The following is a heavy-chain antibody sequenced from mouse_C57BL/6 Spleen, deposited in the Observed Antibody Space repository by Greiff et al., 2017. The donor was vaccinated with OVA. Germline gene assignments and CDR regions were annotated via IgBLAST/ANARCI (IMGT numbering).Heavy chain of an antibody. CDR3: AREGLELYYFDY. CDR1: GFTFSDYG. J-gene: IGHJ2*01. D-gene: IGHD4-1*01. V-gene: IGHV5-17*01. Sequence: VQLQQSGGGLVKPGGSLKLSCAASGFTFSDYGMHWVRQAPEKGLEWVAYISSGSSTIYYADTVKGRFTISRDNAKNTLFLQMTSLRSEDTAMYYCAREGLELYYFDYWGQGTTLTVSS. CDR2: ISSGSSTI.